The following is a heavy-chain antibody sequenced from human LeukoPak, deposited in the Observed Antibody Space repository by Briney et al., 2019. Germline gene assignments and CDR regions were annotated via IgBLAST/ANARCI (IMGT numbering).Heavy chain of an antibody. CDR1: GYTFTGYY. J-gene: IGHJ4*02. CDR3: ARQQQLLDY. D-gene: IGHD6-13*01. Sequence: ASVKGSCKASGYTFTGYYMHWVRQAPGQGLEWMGWFNPDSGGTHYAQKFQGRVTMTRDTSISTAYMELNRLRSDDTAVYYCARQQQLLDYWGQGTLVTVSS. CDR2: FNPDSGGT. V-gene: IGHV1-2*02.